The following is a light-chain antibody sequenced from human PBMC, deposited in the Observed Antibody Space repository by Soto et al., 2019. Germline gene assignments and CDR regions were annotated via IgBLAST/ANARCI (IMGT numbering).Light chain of an antibody. CDR3: AAWDDSLNGPV. V-gene: IGLV1-44*01. CDR2: SNN. Sequence: QSVLTQPPSASGTPGQRVTISCSGSSSNIGSNTVNWYQQLPGTAHKLLIYSNNQRPSGVPDRFSGSKSGTSASLAISGLQSEDEADDYCAAWDDSLNGPVFGGGTKLTVL. J-gene: IGLJ2*01. CDR1: SSNIGSNT.